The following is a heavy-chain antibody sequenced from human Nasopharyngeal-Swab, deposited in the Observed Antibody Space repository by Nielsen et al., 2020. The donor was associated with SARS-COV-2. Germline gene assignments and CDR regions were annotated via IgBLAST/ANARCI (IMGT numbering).Heavy chain of an antibody. CDR2: IYYSGST. J-gene: IGHJ3*02. Sequence: WIRQPPGKGLEWIGSIYYSGSTYYNPSLKSRVTRSVDTSKNQFSLKLSSVTAADTAVYYCARYGERITIFGVVIKEAFDIWGQGTMVTVSS. D-gene: IGHD3-3*01. V-gene: IGHV4-39*01. CDR3: ARYGERITIFGVVIKEAFDI.